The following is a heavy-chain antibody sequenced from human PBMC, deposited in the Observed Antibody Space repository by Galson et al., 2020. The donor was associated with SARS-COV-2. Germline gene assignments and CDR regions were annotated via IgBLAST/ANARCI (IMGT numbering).Heavy chain of an antibody. CDR2: INQDGSEK. CDR1: GFTFSSYW. CDR3: ATGRTAAAY. J-gene: IGHJ4*02. D-gene: IGHD6-13*01. Sequence: ETLSLTCAASGFTFSSYWMSWVRQAPGKGLEWVANINQDGSEKYYVDSVKGRFTISRDNAKNSVYLQMDGLRTEDTALYFCATGRTAAAYWGQGTPVTVSS. V-gene: IGHV3-7*01.